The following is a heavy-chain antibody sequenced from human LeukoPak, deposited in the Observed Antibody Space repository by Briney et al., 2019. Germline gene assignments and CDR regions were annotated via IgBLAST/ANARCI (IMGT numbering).Heavy chain of an antibody. CDR1: GGSFSNYY. V-gene: IGHV4-34*01. J-gene: IGHJ6*03. Sequence: SETLSLTCAVYGGSFSNYYWSWIRQPPGKGLERIGEINDSGRTNYNPSLMSRVTVSVDTSKNQFSLRLTSVTATDTAVYYCARRWDYGRNYYIDVWGNGATVSVSS. CDR3: ARRWDYGRNYYIDV. CDR2: INDSGRT. D-gene: IGHD4-17*01.